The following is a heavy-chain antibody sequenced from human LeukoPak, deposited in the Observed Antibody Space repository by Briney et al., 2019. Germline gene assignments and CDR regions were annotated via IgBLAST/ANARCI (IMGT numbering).Heavy chain of an antibody. J-gene: IGHJ6*03. CDR2: INHSGST. CDR1: GGSFSGYY. CDR3: ARARHGGSYYYYYCMDV. D-gene: IGHD1-26*01. Sequence: PSETLSLTCAVYGGSFSGYYWSWIRQPPGKGLEWIGEINHSGSTNYNPSLKSSSTISIDTSKNQFSLKLSSVTAADTAVYYCARARHGGSYYYYYCMDVWGKGTTVTVSS. V-gene: IGHV4-34*01.